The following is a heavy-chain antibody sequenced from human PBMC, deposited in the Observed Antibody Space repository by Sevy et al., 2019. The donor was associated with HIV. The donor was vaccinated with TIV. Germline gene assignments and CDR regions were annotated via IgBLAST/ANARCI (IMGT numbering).Heavy chain of an antibody. Sequence: GGSLRLSCAASGFTVNSNYMTWVRQAPGKGLEGVSVIYSDGTTYHADSVKDRFTISSDNSKNTLYLQMNSLRAEDTAVYYCARGKSGYGYALNYWGQGTLVTVSS. CDR3: ARGKSGYGYALNY. J-gene: IGHJ4*02. V-gene: IGHV3-66*01. CDR2: IYSDGTT. CDR1: GFTVNSNY. D-gene: IGHD5-18*01.